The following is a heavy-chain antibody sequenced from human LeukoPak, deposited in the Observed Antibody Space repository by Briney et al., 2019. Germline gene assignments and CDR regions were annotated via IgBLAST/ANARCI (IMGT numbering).Heavy chain of an antibody. CDR2: INPNSGGT. CDR1: GYTFTGYY. V-gene: IGHV1-2*02. D-gene: IGHD4-17*01. Sequence: ASVKVSCKASGYTFTGYYMHWVRQAPGQRREWMGWINPNSGGTNYAQKFQGRVTMTRDTSISTAYMELSRLRSDDTAVYYCAEGFYGDYPFDYWGQGTLVTVSS. J-gene: IGHJ4*02. CDR3: AEGFYGDYPFDY.